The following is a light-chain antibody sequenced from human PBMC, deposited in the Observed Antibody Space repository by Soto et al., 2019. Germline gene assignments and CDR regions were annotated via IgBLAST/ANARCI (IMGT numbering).Light chain of an antibody. CDR2: RIS. Sequence: ETVLTQSPGTLSMSPGETATLSCRASQTLGRNYLAWYQQKPGQAPRLLIHRISIRAAGISDRFSGSASGTDFTLTIRRLEPEDFAIYYCQQYGASPFTFGPGTRVEI. CDR1: QTLGRNY. J-gene: IGKJ3*01. CDR3: QQYGASPFT. V-gene: IGKV3-20*01.